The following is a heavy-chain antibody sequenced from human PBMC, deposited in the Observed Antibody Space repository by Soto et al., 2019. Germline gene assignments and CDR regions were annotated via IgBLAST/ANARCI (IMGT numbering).Heavy chain of an antibody. V-gene: IGHV1-69*01. D-gene: IGHD4-4*01. CDR3: ARSPDDYSTVFDY. CDR1: GGTFSSYA. Sequence: QVQLVQSGAEVKKPGASVKVSCKASGGTFSSYAISWVRQAPGQGLEWMGGIIPISGTANYAQKFQGRVTITADESTSTAYMELSSLRSEDTAVNYCARSPDDYSTVFDYWGQGTLVTVSS. J-gene: IGHJ4*02. CDR2: IIPISGTA.